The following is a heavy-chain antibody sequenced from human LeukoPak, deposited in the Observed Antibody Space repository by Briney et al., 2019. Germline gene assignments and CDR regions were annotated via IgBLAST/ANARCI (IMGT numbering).Heavy chain of an antibody. J-gene: IGHJ3*02. CDR3: ARHRRDGYKRGISAFDI. Sequence: SQTLSLTCTVSGGSISSGSYYWSWIRQPPGKGLEWIGYIYYSGSTHYNPSLKSRVTISVDTSKNQFSLKLSSVTAADTAVYYCARHRRDGYKRGISAFDIWGQGTMVTVSS. V-gene: IGHV4-61*01. D-gene: IGHD5-24*01. CDR1: GGSISSGSYY. CDR2: IYYSGST.